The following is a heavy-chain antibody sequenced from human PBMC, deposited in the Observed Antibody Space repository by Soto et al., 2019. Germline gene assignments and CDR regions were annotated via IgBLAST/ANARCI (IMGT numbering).Heavy chain of an antibody. CDR2: IWYDGSNK. J-gene: IGHJ4*02. CDR3: ARDPYYDFWSGFSPLDY. V-gene: IGHV3-33*01. Sequence: QVQLVESGGGVVQPGRSLRLSCAASGFTFSSYGMRWVRQAPGKGLEWVAVIWYDGSNKYYAGSVKGRFTISRDNSKNTLYLQMNSLRAEDTAVYYCARDPYYDFWSGFSPLDYWGQGTLVTVSS. CDR1: GFTFSSYG. D-gene: IGHD3-3*01.